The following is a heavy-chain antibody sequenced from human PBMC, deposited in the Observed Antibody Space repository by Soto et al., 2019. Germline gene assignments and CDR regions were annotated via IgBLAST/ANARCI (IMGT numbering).Heavy chain of an antibody. J-gene: IGHJ6*02. D-gene: IGHD3-10*01. CDR2: IIPIFGTA. CDR3: ARHCTMVRGVITSGDCYSYYYYYGMEV. Sequence: GASVKVSCKASGGTFSSYAISWVRQAPGKGLEWMGGIIPIFGTANYAQKLQVRVTLTADKSTSTPYMELSSLRSEDTAVYYCARHCTMVRGVITSGDCYSYYYYYGMEVLGQ. CDR1: GGTFSSYA. V-gene: IGHV1-69*06.